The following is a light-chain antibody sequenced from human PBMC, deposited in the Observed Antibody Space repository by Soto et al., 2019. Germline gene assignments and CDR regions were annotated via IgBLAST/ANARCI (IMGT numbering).Light chain of an antibody. CDR1: QSISSH. V-gene: IGKV1-39*01. Sequence: DIQMTQSPSSLSASVEDRVIITCRASQSISSHLNWYQQKPGKAPNLLIFAASSLQCGVPSRFSGSRSGPDFTLTISSLQPEDFATYYCQQSYSSPPTFGQGTKVDI. CDR2: AAS. CDR3: QQSYSSPPT. J-gene: IGKJ1*01.